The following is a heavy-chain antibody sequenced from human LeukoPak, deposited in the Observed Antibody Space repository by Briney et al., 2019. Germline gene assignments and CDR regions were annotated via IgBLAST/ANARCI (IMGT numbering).Heavy chain of an antibody. J-gene: IGHJ1*01. Sequence: SETLSLTCAVHGGSFSGYYWSWSRQPAGKGLEWIGEINPSGSTSYNPYLKSRVTISVDTSKNQFSLKLSSVTAADTAVYYCARQGWAWLQHRSGYFQHWGQGTLVTVSS. CDR1: GGSFSGYY. D-gene: IGHD5-24*01. CDR3: ARQGWAWLQHRSGYFQH. CDR2: INPSGST. V-gene: IGHV4-34*01.